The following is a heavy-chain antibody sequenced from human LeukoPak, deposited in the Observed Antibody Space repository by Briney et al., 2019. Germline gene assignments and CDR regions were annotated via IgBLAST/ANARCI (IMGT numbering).Heavy chain of an antibody. CDR1: GGSFSSYY. CDR3: ARGSVVVITAGRGAFDM. Sequence: KPSETLSLTCAVYGGSFSSYYWSWIRQPPGKGLEWIGEINYSGSTNYNPSLKSRVTISLDTSKNQFSLKLSSVTAADTAVYFCARGSVVVITAGRGAFDMWGQGTMVTVSS. J-gene: IGHJ3*02. V-gene: IGHV4-34*01. D-gene: IGHD3-22*01. CDR2: INYSGST.